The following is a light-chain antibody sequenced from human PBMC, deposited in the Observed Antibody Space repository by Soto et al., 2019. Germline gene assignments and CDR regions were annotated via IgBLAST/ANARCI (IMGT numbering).Light chain of an antibody. CDR3: QQSYSTLWT. CDR1: QSIISY. CDR2: AAS. J-gene: IGKJ1*01. Sequence: DIQMTQSPSSLSASVGDRVPITCRASQSIISYLNWYQQKPGKAPKLLIYAASSLQSGVPSRFSGSGSGTDFTLTISSLQPEDFATYYCQQSYSTLWTFGQGTKVDIK. V-gene: IGKV1-39*01.